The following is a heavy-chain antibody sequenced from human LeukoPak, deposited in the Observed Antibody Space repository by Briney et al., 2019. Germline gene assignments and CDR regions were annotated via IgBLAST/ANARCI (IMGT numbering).Heavy chain of an antibody. CDR3: ATTISSYYHFDY. J-gene: IGHJ4*02. Sequence: SLKLSCKASGVTFSSYSISLARQATGQGLEWMRRIIPIFCIAIYAQKFHGRVTITADKSTSTAYMELSSLRSEDTAVYYCATTISSYYHFDYWGQGTLVTVSS. V-gene: IGHV1-69*02. D-gene: IGHD3-22*01. CDR2: IIPIFCIA. CDR1: GVTFSSYS.